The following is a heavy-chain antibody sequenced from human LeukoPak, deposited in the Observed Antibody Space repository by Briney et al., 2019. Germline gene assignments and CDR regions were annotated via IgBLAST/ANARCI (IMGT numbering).Heavy chain of an antibody. D-gene: IGHD2-2*01. CDR1: GYSFTSYW. Sequence: PGESLKISCKGSGYSFTSYWIAWVRQMPGKGPEWMGIIYPGDSDTRYSPSFRGQVTISADKSISTAYLQWSSLKASDTAMYYCARCSMVVRNWFDPWGQGTLVTVSS. CDR2: IYPGDSDT. CDR3: ARCSMVVRNWFDP. J-gene: IGHJ5*02. V-gene: IGHV5-51*01.